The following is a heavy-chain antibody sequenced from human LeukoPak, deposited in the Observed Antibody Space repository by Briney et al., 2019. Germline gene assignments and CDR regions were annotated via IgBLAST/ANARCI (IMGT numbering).Heavy chain of an antibody. V-gene: IGHV3-30*02. CDR3: AKRFDSSGYGIDY. J-gene: IGHJ4*02. CDR2: IRYDGSNK. CDR1: GFTSSSYD. D-gene: IGHD3-22*01. Sequence: PGGSLRLSCAASGFTSSSYDMHWVRQAPGKGLEWVAFIRYDGSNKYYADSVKGRFTISRDNSKNTLYLQMNSLRPEDTAVYYCAKRFDSSGYGIDYWGQGTLVTVSS.